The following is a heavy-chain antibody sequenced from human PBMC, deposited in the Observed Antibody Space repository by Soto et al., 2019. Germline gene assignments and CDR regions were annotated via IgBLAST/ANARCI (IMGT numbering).Heavy chain of an antibody. J-gene: IGHJ4*02. Sequence: QVHLVQSGAEVKKPGASVKVSCKGSGYGFTTYGITWVRQAPGQGLEWMAWISAHNGNTNHAQKLQGRVTVTRDTFTSTAYMELRSLTSDDTAVYYCARGGDGDYWGQGSLVTVSS. CDR1: GYGFTTYG. CDR2: ISAHNGNT. V-gene: IGHV1-18*01. D-gene: IGHD3-16*01. CDR3: ARGGDGDY.